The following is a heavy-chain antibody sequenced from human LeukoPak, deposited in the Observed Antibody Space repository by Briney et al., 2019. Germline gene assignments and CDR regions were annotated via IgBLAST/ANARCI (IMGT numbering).Heavy chain of an antibody. CDR3: ARAHYDSSGYPSNIDY. D-gene: IGHD3-22*01. CDR2: ISYDGSNK. J-gene: IGHJ4*02. Sequence: GGSLRLSCAASGFAFSSYGMHWVRQAPGKGLEWVAVISYDGSNKYYADSVKGRFTISRDNSKNTLYLQMNSLRAEDTAVYYCARAHYDSSGYPSNIDYWAREPWSPSPQ. V-gene: IGHV3-30*03. CDR1: GFAFSSYG.